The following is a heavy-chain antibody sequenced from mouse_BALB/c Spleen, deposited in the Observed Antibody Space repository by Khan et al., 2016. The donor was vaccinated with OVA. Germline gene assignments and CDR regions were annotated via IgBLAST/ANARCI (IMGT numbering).Heavy chain of an antibody. CDR3: ARRGYRWDFDY. CDR1: GYTFTNYW. J-gene: IGHJ2*01. CDR2: INPSTGYT. Sequence: QIQLVQSGAELAKPGASVKMSCKASGYTFTNYWILWIKQRPGKGLEWIGYINPSTGYTEYNKNFKDKVTFTSEISSSTAYMQLNSLTSEDTAVYYCARRGYRWDFDYWGKGTTVTVSS. D-gene: IGHD2-2*01. V-gene: IGHV1-7*01.